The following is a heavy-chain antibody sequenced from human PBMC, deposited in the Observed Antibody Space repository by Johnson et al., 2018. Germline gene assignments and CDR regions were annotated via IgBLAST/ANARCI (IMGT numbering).Heavy chain of an antibody. D-gene: IGHD3-3*01. Sequence: QVQLVQSGAEVKKPGSSVKVSCKASGGTFSSYGISWVRQAPGQGLEWMGGIIPTFGTTNYAQKFLGRVTKTADESTDTVYMELSSLRSEDTAVYYCARGGRFMAAYYFDYWGQGTLVTVSS. CDR3: ARGGRFMAAYYFDY. V-gene: IGHV1-69*12. J-gene: IGHJ4*02. CDR2: IIPTFGTT. CDR1: GGTFSSYG.